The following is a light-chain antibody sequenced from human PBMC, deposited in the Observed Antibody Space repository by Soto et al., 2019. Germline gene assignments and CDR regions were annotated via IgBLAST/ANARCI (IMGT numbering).Light chain of an antibody. CDR2: DTS. J-gene: IGKJ1*01. V-gene: IGKV3-20*01. Sequence: FVFNRSPGTLGLSPGGRATLSCRVSQSVTSNYLAWYQQKPGQAPGLLIYDTSTRASGVPDRFSGSGSGTEFTLTISRLEPEDFAVYYCQQYGTSPQTFGQGTKVDIK. CDR1: QSVTSNY. CDR3: QQYGTSPQT.